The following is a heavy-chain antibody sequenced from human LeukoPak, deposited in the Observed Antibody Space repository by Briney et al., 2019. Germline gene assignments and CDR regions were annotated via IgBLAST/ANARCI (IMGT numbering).Heavy chain of an antibody. D-gene: IGHD2-21*02. V-gene: IGHV3-23*01. CDR1: GLTASHNVNNA. Sequence: GGSLRLSCAASGLTASHNVNNAMSRVRHAPGTGPQWVSGITTSGSTYYADSVRGRFTISRENSNNTLYLHMDSLRAEDTAVYYCARVNCGGDCHPLYYYYYGMDVWGQGTTVTVSS. CDR2: ITTSGST. J-gene: IGHJ6*02. CDR3: ARVNCGGDCHPLYYYYYGMDV.